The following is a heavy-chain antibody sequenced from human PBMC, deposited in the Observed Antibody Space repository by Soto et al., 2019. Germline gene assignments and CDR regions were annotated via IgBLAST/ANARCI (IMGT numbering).Heavy chain of an antibody. D-gene: IGHD1-7*01. Sequence: SETLSLTCAVSGGSFISNNWWTWVRQPPGQGLEWIGEIYRTGSTNYNPSLKSRVTISLDKSENQFSLKVTSLTAADTAVYYCASRDPGTSVDYWGQGTLVTVSS. CDR1: GGSFISNNW. CDR3: ASRDPGTSVDY. J-gene: IGHJ4*02. CDR2: IYRTGST. V-gene: IGHV4-4*02.